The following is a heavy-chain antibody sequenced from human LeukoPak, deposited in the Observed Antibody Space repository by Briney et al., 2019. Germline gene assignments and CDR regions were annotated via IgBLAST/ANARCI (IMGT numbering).Heavy chain of an antibody. CDR3: ARLLDNDISGDPDTFDV. J-gene: IGHJ3*01. CDR1: GCSLSGHY. V-gene: IGHV4-59*11. CDR2: VSYTGRT. D-gene: IGHD3-22*01. Sequence: LETLSLTCTVSGCSLSGHYWSWIRQPPGKRLEWIGYVSYTGRTKYNPSLQSRVTISIDTSKSQFSLKLTSVTSADTAVYSCARLLDNDISGDPDTFDVWGQGTTVIVSS.